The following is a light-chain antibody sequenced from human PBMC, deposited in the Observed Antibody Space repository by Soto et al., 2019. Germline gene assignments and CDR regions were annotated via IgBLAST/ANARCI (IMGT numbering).Light chain of an antibody. CDR3: QSYDSSNQV. V-gene: IGLV6-57*01. CDR1: SGSIVSNS. J-gene: IGLJ3*02. Sequence: NFMLTQPHSVSESPGKTVTISCTRSSGSIVSNSVQWYQQRPGSSPTTVISEDNQRPSGVPDRFYGSIDTSSNSASLTISGLKAEDEADYYCQSYDSSNQVFGGGTKLTVL. CDR2: EDN.